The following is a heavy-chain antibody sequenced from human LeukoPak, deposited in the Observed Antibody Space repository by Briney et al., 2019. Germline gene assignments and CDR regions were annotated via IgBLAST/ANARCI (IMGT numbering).Heavy chain of an antibody. CDR2: INPSGGST. D-gene: IGHD4-17*01. V-gene: IGHV1-46*01. J-gene: IGHJ6*03. Sequence: ASVKVSCKASGYTFTGYYMHWVRQAPGQGLEWMGIINPSGGSTSYAQKFQGRVTMTRDTSISTAYMELSRLRSDDTAVYYCARGGDYQDYYYYYYMDVWGKGTTVTVSS. CDR1: GYTFTGYY. CDR3: ARGGDYQDYYYYYYMDV.